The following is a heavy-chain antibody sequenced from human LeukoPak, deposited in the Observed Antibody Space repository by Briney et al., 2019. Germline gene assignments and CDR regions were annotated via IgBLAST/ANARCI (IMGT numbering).Heavy chain of an antibody. CDR1: GFTFSNYA. J-gene: IGHJ4*02. V-gene: IGHV3-23*01. Sequence: PRGSLRLSCAASGFTFSNYAMSWVRRPPGKGLEWVSEVYNAGATTYYGDSVKGRFTISRDNSKNTLYLQMSRLRAEDTAIYYCVRVVAAKETYWGQGILVTVSS. D-gene: IGHD2-15*01. CDR3: VRVVAAKETY. CDR2: VYNAGATT.